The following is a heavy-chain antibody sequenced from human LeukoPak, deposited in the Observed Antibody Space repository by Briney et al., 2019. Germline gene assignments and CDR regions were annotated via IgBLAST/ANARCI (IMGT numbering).Heavy chain of an antibody. CDR2: ISGGGGST. CDR3: AREPGITIFGVAPYYFDY. V-gene: IGHV3-23*01. Sequence: GGSLRLSCAASGFTFSSYSMSWVRQAPGKGLEWVSAISGGGGSTYYADSVKGRFTISRDNAKNSLYLQMSSLRAEDTAVYYCAREPGITIFGVAPYYFDYWGQGTLVTVSS. D-gene: IGHD3-3*01. CDR1: GFTFSSYS. J-gene: IGHJ4*02.